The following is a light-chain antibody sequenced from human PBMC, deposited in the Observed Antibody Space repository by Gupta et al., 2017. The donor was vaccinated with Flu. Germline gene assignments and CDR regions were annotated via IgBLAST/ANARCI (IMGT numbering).Light chain of an antibody. Sequence: DIDMTQSPATLSVSPGEGATLSCTASQSVRNNLAWYQQKPGQAPRVLIYGASSRATGIPARFSGSGSGTEFTLTISSLQSEDVAVYYCQQYDNWPRTFGQGTKVEIK. J-gene: IGKJ1*01. V-gene: IGKV3-15*01. CDR3: QQYDNWPRT. CDR1: QSVRNN. CDR2: GAS.